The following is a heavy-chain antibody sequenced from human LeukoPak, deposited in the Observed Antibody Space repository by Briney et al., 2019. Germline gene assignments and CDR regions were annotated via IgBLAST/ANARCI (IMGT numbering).Heavy chain of an antibody. Sequence: GGSLRLSCAASGFTFSDYYMSWIRQAPGKGLEWISYISSSGDTIFYADSVKGRFTISRDNAKNSLYLQMNSLRAEDTAVYYCARVGWGAGGSYPTFDIWGQGTMVTVSS. D-gene: IGHD1-26*01. V-gene: IGHV3-11*04. CDR2: ISSSGDTI. CDR3: ARVGWGAGGSYPTFDI. J-gene: IGHJ3*02. CDR1: GFTFSDYY.